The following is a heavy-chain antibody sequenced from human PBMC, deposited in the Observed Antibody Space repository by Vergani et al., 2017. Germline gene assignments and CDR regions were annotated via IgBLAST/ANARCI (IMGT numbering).Heavy chain of an antibody. J-gene: IGHJ4*02. D-gene: IGHD3-22*01. CDR3: ARGSYWYDSSGYYLFDY. V-gene: IGHV4-61*02. CDR2: IYTSGST. CDR1: GGSISSGSYY. Sequence: QVQLQESGPGLVKPSQTLSLTCTVSGGSISSGSYYWSWIRQPAGKGLEWIGRIYTSGSTNYNPSLKGRVTISVDTSKNQFSLKLSSVTAADTAVYYCARGSYWYDSSGYYLFDYWGQGTLVTVSS.